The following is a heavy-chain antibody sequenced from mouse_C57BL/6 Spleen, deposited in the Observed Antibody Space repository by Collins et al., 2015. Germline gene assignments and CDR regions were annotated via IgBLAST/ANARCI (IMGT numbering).Heavy chain of an antibody. CDR3: AMIHYYAMDY. J-gene: IGHJ4*01. D-gene: IGHD2-4*01. V-gene: IGHV1-55*01. CDR2: IYPGSGST. Sequence: QVQLQQPGAELVKPGASVKMSCKASGYTFTSYWISWVKQRPGQGLEWIGDIYPGSGSTTYNEKFKTKATLTVDTSSSTAYMQLSSLTSEDSAVYYCAMIHYYAMDYWGQGTSVTASS. CDR1: GYTFTSYW.